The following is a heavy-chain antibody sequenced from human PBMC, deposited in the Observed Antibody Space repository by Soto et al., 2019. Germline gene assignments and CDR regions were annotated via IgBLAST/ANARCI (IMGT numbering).Heavy chain of an antibody. J-gene: IGHJ6*02. CDR2: IWYDGSNK. Sequence: GGSLRLSCAASGFTFSSYVMHWVRQAPGKGLERVAVIWYDGSNKYYADSVKGRFTISRDNSKNTLYLQMNSLRAEDTAVYYCASSPRVLRYFDWLLDYGMDVWGQGTTVTVSS. CDR3: ASSPRVLRYFDWLLDYGMDV. D-gene: IGHD3-9*01. V-gene: IGHV3-33*01. CDR1: GFTFSSYV.